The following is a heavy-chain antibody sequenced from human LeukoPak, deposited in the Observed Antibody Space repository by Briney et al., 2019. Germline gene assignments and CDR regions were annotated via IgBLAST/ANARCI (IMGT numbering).Heavy chain of an antibody. CDR3: ARATLYQQLGPLDAFDI. Sequence: PSETLSLTCTVSGGSISSYYWSWIRQPAGKGLEWIGRIYTSGSTNYNPYLKSRVTMSVDTSKNQFSLKLSSVTAADTAVYYCARATLYQQLGPLDAFDIWGQGTMVTVSS. D-gene: IGHD6-13*01. V-gene: IGHV4-4*07. CDR2: IYTSGST. CDR1: GGSISSYY. J-gene: IGHJ3*02.